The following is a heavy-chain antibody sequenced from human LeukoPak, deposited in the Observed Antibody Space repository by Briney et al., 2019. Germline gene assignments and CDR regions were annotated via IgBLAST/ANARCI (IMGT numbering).Heavy chain of an antibody. J-gene: IGHJ4*02. CDR2: INHSGST. Sequence: SETLSLTCAVYGGSFSGYYWSWIRQPPGKGLEWIGEINHSGSTNYNPSLKSRVTISVDTSKNQFSLKLSSVTAADTAVYYCARDLRWPRGHLDYWGQGTLVTVSS. CDR3: ARDLRWPRGHLDY. CDR1: GGSFSGYY. V-gene: IGHV4-34*01. D-gene: IGHD4-23*01.